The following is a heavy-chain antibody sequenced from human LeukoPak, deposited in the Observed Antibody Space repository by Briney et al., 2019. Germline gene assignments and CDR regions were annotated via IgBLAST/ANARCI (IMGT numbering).Heavy chain of an antibody. D-gene: IGHD6-13*01. CDR1: GYTFTSYY. Sequence: ASVKVSCKASGYTFTSYYMHWVRQAPGQGLEWMGIINPSGGSTSYAQKFQGRVTMTRDTSTSTVYMELSSLRSEDTAVYYCAREGSAAGTGNWFDPWGQGTLVTVSS. V-gene: IGHV1-46*01. CDR3: AREGSAAGTGNWFDP. CDR2: INPSGGST. J-gene: IGHJ5*02.